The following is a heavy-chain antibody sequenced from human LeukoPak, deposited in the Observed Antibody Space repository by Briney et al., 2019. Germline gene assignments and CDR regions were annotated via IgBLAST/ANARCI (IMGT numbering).Heavy chain of an antibody. CDR1: GGSISSGGYS. V-gene: IGHV4-30-2*01. J-gene: IGHJ6*02. CDR3: ARDRGDGMDV. Sequence: SETLSPTCAVSGGSISSGGYSWSWIRQPPGKGLEWIGYIYHSGSTYYNPSLKSRVTISVDRSKNQFSLKLSSVTAADTAVYYCARDRGDGMDVWGQGTTVTVSS. CDR2: IYHSGST.